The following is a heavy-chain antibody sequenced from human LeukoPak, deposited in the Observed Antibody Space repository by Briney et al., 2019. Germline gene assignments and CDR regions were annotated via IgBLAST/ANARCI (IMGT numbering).Heavy chain of an antibody. CDR3: AKSGGYGLIDY. CDR2: FSYSGGT. V-gene: IGHV4-59*08. D-gene: IGHD1-26*01. J-gene: IGHJ4*02. Sequence: TSETLSLTCTVSGGAISTYYWSWIRQPPGKGLEWIGYFSYSGGTNYNPSLKSRVTISVDTSKNQFSLKLSSVTAADTALYYCAKSGGYGLIDYWGQGTLVTVSS. CDR1: GGAISTYY.